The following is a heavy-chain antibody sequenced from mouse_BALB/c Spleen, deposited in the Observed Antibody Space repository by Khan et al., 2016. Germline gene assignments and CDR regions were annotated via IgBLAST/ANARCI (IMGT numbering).Heavy chain of an antibody. D-gene: IGHD3-1*01. CDR2: IYPGDGDT. J-gene: IGHJ3*01. V-gene: IGHV1-80*01. Sequence: QVQLQQSGAELVRPGSSVKISCKASGYAFSSYWMNWVKQRPGQGLEWIGQIYPGDGDTNYNGKFKGKATLTADKSSSTAYMQLSSLTSEDSADYFCARVSSSGYVAWFAYWGQGTLVTVSA. CDR3: ARVSSSGYVAWFAY. CDR1: GYAFSSYW.